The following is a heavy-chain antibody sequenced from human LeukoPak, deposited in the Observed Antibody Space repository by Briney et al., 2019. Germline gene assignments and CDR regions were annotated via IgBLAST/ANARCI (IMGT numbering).Heavy chain of an antibody. J-gene: IGHJ3*02. Sequence: SETLSLTCTVSGGSISSSSYYWGWIRQPPGKGLEWIGSIYYSGSTYYNPSLKSRVTISVDTSKNQFSLKLSSVTAADTAVYYCAGDRCSSTSCADAFDIWGQGTMVTVSS. CDR3: AGDRCSSTSCADAFDI. CDR1: GGSISSSSYY. V-gene: IGHV4-39*01. D-gene: IGHD2-2*01. CDR2: IYYSGST.